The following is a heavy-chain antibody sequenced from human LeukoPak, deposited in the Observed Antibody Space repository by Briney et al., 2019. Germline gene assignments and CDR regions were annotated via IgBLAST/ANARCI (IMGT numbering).Heavy chain of an antibody. Sequence: PSETLPLTCTVSGGSISSYYWSWIRQPPGKGLEWIGYIYYSGSTNYNPSLKSRVTISVDTSKNQFSLKLSSVTAADTAVYYCARDKGYYYYGMDVWGQGTTVTVSS. V-gene: IGHV4-59*01. J-gene: IGHJ6*02. CDR1: GGSISSYY. CDR2: IYYSGST. CDR3: ARDKGYYYYGMDV.